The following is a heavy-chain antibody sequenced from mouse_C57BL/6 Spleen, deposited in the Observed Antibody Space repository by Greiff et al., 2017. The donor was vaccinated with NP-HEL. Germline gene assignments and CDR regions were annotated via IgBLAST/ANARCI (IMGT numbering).Heavy chain of an antibody. CDR2: ISSGSSTN. CDR1: GFTFSDYG. D-gene: IGHD1-2*01. Sequence: EVHLVESGGGLVKPGGSLKLSCAASGFTFSDYGMHWVRQAPEKGLEWVAYISSGSSTNYYADTVKGRFTISRDNAKNTLFLQMTSLRSEDTAMYYCASEEYGGLYYAMDYWGQRTSVTVSS. CDR3: ASEEYGGLYYAMDY. V-gene: IGHV5-17*01. J-gene: IGHJ4*01.